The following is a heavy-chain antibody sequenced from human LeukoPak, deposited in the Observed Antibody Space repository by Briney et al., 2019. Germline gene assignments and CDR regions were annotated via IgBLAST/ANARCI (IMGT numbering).Heavy chain of an antibody. CDR3: ARAGRVYGSGTLKY. D-gene: IGHD3-10*01. Sequence: GGSLRLSCAASGFTFSSYAMHWVRQAPGKGLEWVAVISYDGSNKYYADSVKGRFTISRDNSKNTLYLQMNSLRAEDTAVYYCARAGRVYGSGTLKYWGQGTLVTVSS. V-gene: IGHV3-30*04. J-gene: IGHJ4*02. CDR1: GFTFSSYA. CDR2: ISYDGSNK.